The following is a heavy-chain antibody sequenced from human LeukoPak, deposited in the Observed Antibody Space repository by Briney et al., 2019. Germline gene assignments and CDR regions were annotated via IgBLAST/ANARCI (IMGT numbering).Heavy chain of an antibody. CDR2: ISTSGST. CDR3: ASQVGYFDY. V-gene: IGHV4-61*02. CDR1: GGSVSSGSYY. D-gene: IGHD1-26*01. Sequence: SQTLSLTCTVSGGSVSSGSYYWSWIRQLAGKGLEWIGRISTSGSTNYNPSLKSRVTISRDTSKNQFSLKLSSVTAADTAVYYCASQVGYFDYWGQGTLVTVSS. J-gene: IGHJ4*02.